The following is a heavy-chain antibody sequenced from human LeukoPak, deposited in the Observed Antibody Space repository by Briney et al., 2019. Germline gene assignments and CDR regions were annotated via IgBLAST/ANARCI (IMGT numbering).Heavy chain of an antibody. CDR2: ISWNSGSI. CDR1: GFTFDDYA. D-gene: IGHD3-9*01. Sequence: GGSLRLSCAASGFTFDDYAMHWVRQAPGKGLEWVSGISWNSGSIGYADSVKGRFTISRDNAKNSLYLQTNSLRAEDTALYYCAKDILRYFDWLSPDAFDIWGQGTMVTVSS. CDR3: AKDILRYFDWLSPDAFDI. V-gene: IGHV3-9*01. J-gene: IGHJ3*02.